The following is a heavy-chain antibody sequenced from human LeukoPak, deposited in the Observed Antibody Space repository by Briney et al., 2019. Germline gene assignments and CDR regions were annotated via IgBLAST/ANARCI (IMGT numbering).Heavy chain of an antibody. D-gene: IGHD1-1*01. Sequence: SETLSLTCTVSGGSISNYFWSWIRQPAGKGLEWIGRIYISGSTNYNPSLKSRVTMSVDTSKNQFSLKLSSVTAADTAVYYCARDRGTWNDDGFDYWGQGTLVTVSS. CDR2: IYISGST. CDR3: ARDRGTWNDDGFDY. CDR1: GGSISNYF. J-gene: IGHJ4*02. V-gene: IGHV4-4*07.